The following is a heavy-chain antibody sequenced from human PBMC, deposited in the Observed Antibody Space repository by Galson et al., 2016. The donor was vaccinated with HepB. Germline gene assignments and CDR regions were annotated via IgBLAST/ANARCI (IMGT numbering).Heavy chain of an antibody. J-gene: IGHJ4*02. CDR3: ARALGMAQN. CDR2: IEGDGNSP. D-gene: IGHD3-16*01. CDR1: GFTFRNHQ. V-gene: IGHV3-74*01. Sequence: SLRLSCAVSGFTFRNHQMHWLRQVPGRGLEWLSRIEGDGNSPIYADSVKGRFTISRANADNTLYLQMHSLRADDTAVYYCARALGMAQNWGQGTLVTVSS.